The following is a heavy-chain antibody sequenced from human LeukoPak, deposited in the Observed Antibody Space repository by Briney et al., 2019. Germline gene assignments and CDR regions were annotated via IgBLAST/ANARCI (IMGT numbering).Heavy chain of an antibody. J-gene: IGHJ5*02. D-gene: IGHD5-24*01. CDR3: ARAGRDGYNWDHNWFDP. Sequence: PGGSLRLSCAASGFTFSSYEMNWVREAPGKGLEWVSYISSSGSTIYYADSVKGRFTISRDNATNSLYLQMNSLRAEDTAVYYCARAGRDGYNWDHNWFDPWGQGTLVTVSS. V-gene: IGHV3-48*03. CDR2: ISSSGSTI. CDR1: GFTFSSYE.